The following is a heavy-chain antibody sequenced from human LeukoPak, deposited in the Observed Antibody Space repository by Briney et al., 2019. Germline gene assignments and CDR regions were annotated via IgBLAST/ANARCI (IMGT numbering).Heavy chain of an antibody. J-gene: IGHJ6*02. D-gene: IGHD1-7*01. CDR1: GLTFGGYA. Sequence: GGSLRLSCTASGLTFGGYAMSWVRQAPGKGLEWVSSISAGSEDSYYADSVKGRFTISRDNSKSTLHLQMNSLRADDTAVYYCARTIAQYSNTWLYYYYGLDVWGQGTTVTVSS. CDR2: ISAGSEDS. V-gene: IGHV3-23*01. CDR3: ARTIAQYSNTWLYYYYGLDV.